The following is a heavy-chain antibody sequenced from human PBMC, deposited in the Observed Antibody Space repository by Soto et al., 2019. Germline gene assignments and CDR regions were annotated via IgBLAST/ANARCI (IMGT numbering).Heavy chain of an antibody. Sequence: PGESLKISCKDSGNSFTSYWISWVRQMPGKGLEWMGRIDPSDSYTNYSPSFQGHVTISADKSISTAYLQWNSLKASDTAMYYCARHRGKTGYDAFDYCGQGTLVTVSS. CDR3: ARHRGKTGYDAFDY. J-gene: IGHJ4*02. CDR1: GNSFTSYW. D-gene: IGHD5-12*01. V-gene: IGHV5-10-1*01. CDR2: IDPSDSYT.